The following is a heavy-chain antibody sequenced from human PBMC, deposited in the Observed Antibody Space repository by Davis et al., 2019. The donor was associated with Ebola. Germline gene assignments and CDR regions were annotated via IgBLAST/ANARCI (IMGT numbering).Heavy chain of an antibody. CDR2: ISSDSDYI. Sequence: GEFLKISCAASGFTFSTYSMSWVRQAPGKGLEWVSSISSDSDYIYYADSAKGRFTISRDNAKNSLYLQMNSLRAEDTAVYYCARDRPLDFFFGDYYGMDVWGQGTTVTVSS. J-gene: IGHJ6*02. CDR3: ARDRPLDFFFGDYYGMDV. CDR1: GFTFSTYS. V-gene: IGHV3-21*01. D-gene: IGHD3-16*01.